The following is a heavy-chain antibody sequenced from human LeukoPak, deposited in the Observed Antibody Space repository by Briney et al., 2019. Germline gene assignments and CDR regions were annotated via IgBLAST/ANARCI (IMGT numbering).Heavy chain of an antibody. CDR1: GFTFSSYG. CDR2: ISYDGSNK. Sequence: PGGSLRLSCAASGFTFSSYGMHWVRQAPGKGLERVAVISYDGSNKYYADSVKGRFTISRDNSKNTLYLQMNSLRAEDRAVYYCALELDVWGQGTTVTVSS. CDR3: ALELDV. J-gene: IGHJ6*02. V-gene: IGHV3-30*03.